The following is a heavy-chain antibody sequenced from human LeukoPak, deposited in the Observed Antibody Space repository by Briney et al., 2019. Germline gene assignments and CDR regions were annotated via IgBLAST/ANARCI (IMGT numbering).Heavy chain of an antibody. CDR3: ARDNSVRDEAWWFNP. J-gene: IGHJ5*02. Sequence: ASVKVSCKAFGYTFTSNYMHRVRQAPGQGPEWMGVISPSGGSTTYAQKFQGRVTLTRDMSTSTDYLELSSLRSEDTAVYYRARDNSVRDEAWWFNPWGQGTLVTVSS. D-gene: IGHD5-24*01. CDR1: GYTFTSNY. CDR2: ISPSGGST. V-gene: IGHV1-46*01.